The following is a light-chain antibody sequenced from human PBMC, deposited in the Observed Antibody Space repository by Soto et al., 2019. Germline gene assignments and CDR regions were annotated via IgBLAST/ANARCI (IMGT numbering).Light chain of an antibody. J-gene: IGKJ5*01. Sequence: EIVLSQSPGIMSLSPGQRATLSCRASQNIAYSYLAWYQHKPGQAPRLLIYGASSRATGIPDRFSGSGSGTDFTINISRLEPEDFAVYYCQQRSSWPTFGQGTRLEIK. CDR1: QNIAYSY. CDR3: QQRSSWPT. CDR2: GAS. V-gene: IGKV3D-20*02.